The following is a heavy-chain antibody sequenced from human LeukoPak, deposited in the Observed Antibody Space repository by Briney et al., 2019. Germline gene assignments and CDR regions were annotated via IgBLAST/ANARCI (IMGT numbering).Heavy chain of an antibody. J-gene: IGHJ4*02. CDR3: AKEDEYSSSLDY. Sequence: GGSLRLSCAASGFTFSNYAMSWVRQAPGKGLEWVSGMSGSGGVTYYADSVKGRFTISRDNSMKTLYLQMNSLRAEDTAVYYCAKEDEYSSSLDYWGQGTLVTVSS. CDR1: GFTFSNYA. CDR2: MSGSGGVT. V-gene: IGHV3-23*01. D-gene: IGHD6-6*01.